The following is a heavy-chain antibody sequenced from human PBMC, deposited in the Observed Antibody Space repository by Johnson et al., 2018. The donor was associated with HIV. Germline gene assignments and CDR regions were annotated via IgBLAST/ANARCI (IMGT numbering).Heavy chain of an antibody. Sequence: LVQPGGSLRLSCAASGFTVSSNYMSWVRQAPGKGLEWVSVIYSGGSTYYADSVKGRFTVSRDNSKNTLYLQMNSLRAEDTAVYYCARVAALYDAFDIWGQGTMVTVSS. V-gene: IGHV3-66*01. J-gene: IGHJ3*02. CDR2: IYSGGST. D-gene: IGHD2-15*01. CDR3: ARVAALYDAFDI. CDR1: GFTVSSNY.